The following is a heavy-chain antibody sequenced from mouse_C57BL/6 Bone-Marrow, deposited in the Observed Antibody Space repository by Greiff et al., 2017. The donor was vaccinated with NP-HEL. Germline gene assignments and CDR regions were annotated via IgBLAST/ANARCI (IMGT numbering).Heavy chain of an antibody. D-gene: IGHD1-1*01. V-gene: IGHV5-9-1*02. CDR2: ISSGGDYI. CDR1: GFTFSSYA. Sequence: EVMLVESGEGLVKPGGSLKLSCAASGFTFSSYAMSWVRQTPEKRLEWVAYISSGGDYIYYADTVKGRFTISRDNARNTLYLQMSSLKSEDTAMYYCTRALYYYGSSYCFYAMDYWGQGTSVTVSS. J-gene: IGHJ4*01. CDR3: TRALYYYGSSYCFYAMDY.